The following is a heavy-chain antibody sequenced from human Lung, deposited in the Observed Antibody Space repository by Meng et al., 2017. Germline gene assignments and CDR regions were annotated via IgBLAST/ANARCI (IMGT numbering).Heavy chain of an antibody. J-gene: IGHJ4*02. Sequence: QGQVQQWGEVLWKPSETLSLTCVCSGGSLSDYYWSWIRQPPGKGLEWIGEMNHSGSTNYNPSLESRATISVDTSQNNLSLKLSSVTAADSAVYYCARGPTTMAHDFDYWGQGTLVTVSS. D-gene: IGHD4-11*01. CDR1: GGSLSDYY. CDR3: ARGPTTMAHDFDY. CDR2: MNHSGST. V-gene: IGHV4-34*01.